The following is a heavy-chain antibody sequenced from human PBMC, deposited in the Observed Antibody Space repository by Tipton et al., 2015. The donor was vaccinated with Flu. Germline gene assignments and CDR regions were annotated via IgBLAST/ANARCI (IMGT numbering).Heavy chain of an antibody. CDR3: AMQDCTTSTCYLDY. CDR1: GDSFISYW. CDR2: IYPDDSDT. Sequence: QLVQSGAEVKKPGESLKISCKGFGDSFISYWIGWVRQMPGKGLEWMGIIYPDDSDTRYSPSFQGQVTISADKSLNTAYLQWTSLKASDTAMYYCAMQDCTTSTCYLDYWGQRPFITFSS. D-gene: IGHD2-2*01. J-gene: IGHJ4*02. V-gene: IGHV5-51*01.